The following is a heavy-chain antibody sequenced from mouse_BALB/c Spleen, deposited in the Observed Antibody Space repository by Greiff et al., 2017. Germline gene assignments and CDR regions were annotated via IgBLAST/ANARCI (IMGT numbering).Heavy chain of an antibody. V-gene: IGHV2-9-2*01. D-gene: IGHD2-4*01. CDR3: VGSTMITYYAMDY. CDR2: IWTGGGT. Sequence: QVQLKESGPGLVAPSQSLSITCTVSGFSLTSYDISWIRQPPGKGLEWLGVIWTGGGTNYNSAFMSRLSISKDNSKSQVFLKMNSLQTDDTAIYYCVGSTMITYYAMDYWGQGTSVTVSS. J-gene: IGHJ4*01. CDR1: GFSLTSYD.